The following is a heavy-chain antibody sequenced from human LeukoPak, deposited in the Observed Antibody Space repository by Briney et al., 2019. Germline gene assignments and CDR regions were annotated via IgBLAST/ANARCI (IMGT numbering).Heavy chain of an antibody. V-gene: IGHV1-2*06. J-gene: IGHJ4*02. CDR3: ARGRYSSGWSDY. Sequence: GASVKVSCKASGYTFTGYYMHWVRQAPGQGLEWMGRINPNSGGTNYAQKFQGRVTMTRDTSISTAYMELSRLRSDDTAVYYCARGRYSSGWSDYWAQGTLVTVSS. D-gene: IGHD6-19*01. CDR2: INPNSGGT. CDR1: GYTFTGYY.